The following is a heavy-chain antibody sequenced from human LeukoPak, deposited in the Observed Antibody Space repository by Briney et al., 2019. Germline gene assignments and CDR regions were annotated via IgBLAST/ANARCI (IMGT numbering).Heavy chain of an antibody. J-gene: IGHJ4*02. CDR1: GGTFSSYA. CDR2: IIPILGIP. CDR3: ARVPTAVDTAMVTAY. Sequence: ASVKVSCKASGGTFSSYAINWVRQAPGQGLEWMGRIIPILGIPNYAQQFQGRVTITADKSTSTAYMELSSLRSDDTAVYYCARVPTAVDTAMVTAYWGQGTLVTVSS. D-gene: IGHD5-18*01. V-gene: IGHV1-69*04.